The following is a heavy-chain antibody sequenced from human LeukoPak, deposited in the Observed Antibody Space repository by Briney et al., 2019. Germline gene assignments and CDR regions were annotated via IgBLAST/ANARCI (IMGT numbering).Heavy chain of an antibody. D-gene: IGHD4-11*01. CDR2: IYYSGST. V-gene: IGHV4-59*08. Sequence: SETLSLTCTVSGGSISSYYWSWIRLPPGEGLEWIGYIYYSGSTNYNPSLKSRVTISVDTSKNQFSLKLSSVTAADTAVYYCARTTVTTWDYYYYGMDVWGQGTTVTVSS. J-gene: IGHJ6*02. CDR3: ARTTVTTWDYYYYGMDV. CDR1: GGSISSYY.